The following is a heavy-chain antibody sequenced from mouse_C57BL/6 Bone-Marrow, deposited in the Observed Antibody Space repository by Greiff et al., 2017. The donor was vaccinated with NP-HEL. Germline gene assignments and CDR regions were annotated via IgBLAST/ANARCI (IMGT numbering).Heavy chain of an antibody. CDR2: ISYSGST. J-gene: IGHJ1*03. D-gene: IGHD1-1*01. Sequence: DVKLQESGPGMVKPSQSLSLTCTVTGYSITSGYDWHWIRHFPGNKLEWMGYISYSGSTNYNPSLKSRISITHDTSKNPCFLKLNSVTTEDTATYYCARDEDGSSPYWYFDVWGTGTTVTVSS. V-gene: IGHV3-1*01. CDR1: GYSITSGYD. CDR3: ARDEDGSSPYWYFDV.